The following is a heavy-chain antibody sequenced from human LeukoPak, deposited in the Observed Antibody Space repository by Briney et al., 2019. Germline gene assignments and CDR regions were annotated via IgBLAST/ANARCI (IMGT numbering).Heavy chain of an antibody. CDR3: ARDTLDRALS. CDR1: GFTFSSYW. J-gene: IGHJ4*02. Sequence: PGGSLRLSCAASGFTFSSYWMHWVRQAPGKGLVWVSCMNSDGSSTSHADSVKGRFTISRDNAKNTLYLQMNSLRAEDTAVYYCARDTLDRALSWGQGTLVTVSS. V-gene: IGHV3-74*01. D-gene: IGHD3-16*01. CDR2: MNSDGSST.